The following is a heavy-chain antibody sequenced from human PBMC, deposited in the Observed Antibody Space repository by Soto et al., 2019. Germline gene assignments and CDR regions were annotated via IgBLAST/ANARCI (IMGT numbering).Heavy chain of an antibody. D-gene: IGHD2-21*01. CDR3: ARDSGLLAYCGGDCSHHDAFDI. J-gene: IGHJ3*02. CDR2: IYYSGST. CDR1: GGSISSGGYY. Sequence: QVQLQESGPGLVKPSQTLSLTCTVSGGSISSGGYYWSWIRQHPGKGLEWIGYIYYSGSTYYNPSLKSRVTTSVDTSKNQFSLKLSSVTAADTAVYYCARDSGLLAYCGGDCSHHDAFDIWGQGTMVTVSS. V-gene: IGHV4-31*03.